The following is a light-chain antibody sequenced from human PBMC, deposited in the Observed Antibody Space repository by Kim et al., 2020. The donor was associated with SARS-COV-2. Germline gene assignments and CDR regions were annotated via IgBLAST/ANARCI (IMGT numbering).Light chain of an antibody. CDR1: YG. V-gene: IGLV1-40*01. CDR3: QSYDSSLSAWV. Sequence: YGVHWYQQVPGTAPKLLIDGDTSRPSGVPARLFGSKSGTSASLAITGLQAEDEADYYCQSYDSSLSAWVFGGGTQLTVL. J-gene: IGLJ3*02. CDR2: GDT.